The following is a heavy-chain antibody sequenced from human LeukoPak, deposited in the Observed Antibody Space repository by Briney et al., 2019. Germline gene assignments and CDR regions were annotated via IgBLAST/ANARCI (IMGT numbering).Heavy chain of an antibody. CDR2: ISGLGGST. CDR3: ATEKKGAYSSSAGGPFDV. CDR1: GFTFSSYW. Sequence: GGSLRLSCAASGFTFSSYWMSWVRQAPGKGLEWVSAISGLGGSTYYADSVKGRFTVSRDNSKNTLYLQMNTLRAVDTAVYYCATEKKGAYSSSAGGPFDVWGQGTMVTVSS. D-gene: IGHD2-2*01. V-gene: IGHV3-23*01. J-gene: IGHJ3*01.